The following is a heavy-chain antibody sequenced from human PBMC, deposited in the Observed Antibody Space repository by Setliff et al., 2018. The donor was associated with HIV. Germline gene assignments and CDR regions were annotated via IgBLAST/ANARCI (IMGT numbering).Heavy chain of an antibody. CDR1: GYSISSGNY. D-gene: IGHD3-3*01. J-gene: IGHJ5*02. CDR3: ARGSGDYWSGYYLRWFDP. V-gene: IGHV4-38-2*01. CDR2: INHSGST. Sequence: SETLSLTCAVSGYSISSGNYWSWIRQPPGKGLEWIGEINHSGSTNYNPSLKSRVTISVDTSRNQFSLKLSSVTAADTAVYYCARGSGDYWSGYYLRWFDPWGQGTLVTVSS.